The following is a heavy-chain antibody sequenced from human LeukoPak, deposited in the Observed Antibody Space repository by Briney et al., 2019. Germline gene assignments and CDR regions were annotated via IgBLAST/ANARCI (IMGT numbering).Heavy chain of an antibody. Sequence: GGCLRLSCAAAGFTFSSNDVSWVRQAPGKGLEWVSAISGNDDKTYYAESVRGRFTISRDSSKNTLYLQMNSLRAEDTATYYCAESLWVAGGGSRKSSWYYIQSWGQGTLVTVSS. V-gene: IGHV3-23*01. J-gene: IGHJ4*02. CDR2: ISGNDDKT. CDR3: AESLWVAGGGSRKSSWYYIQS. D-gene: IGHD6-19*01. CDR1: GFTFSSND.